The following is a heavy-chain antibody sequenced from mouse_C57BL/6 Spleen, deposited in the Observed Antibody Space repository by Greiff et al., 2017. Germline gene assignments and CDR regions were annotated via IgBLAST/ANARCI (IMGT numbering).Heavy chain of an antibody. J-gene: IGHJ2*01. V-gene: IGHV5-6*01. CDR1: GFTFSSYG. Sequence: EVQVVESGGDLVKPGGSLKLSCAASGFTFSSYGMSWVRQTPDKRLEWVATISSGGSYTYYPDSVKGRFTISRDNAKNTLYLQMSSLKSEDTAMYYCARHPYYWGQGTTLTVSS. CDR3: ARHPYY. CDR2: ISSGGSYT.